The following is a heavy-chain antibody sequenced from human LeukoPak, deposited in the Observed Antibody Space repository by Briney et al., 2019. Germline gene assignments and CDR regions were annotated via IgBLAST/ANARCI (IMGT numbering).Heavy chain of an antibody. J-gene: IGHJ2*01. Sequence: GSLRLSCAAFGFTFSSYEMNWVRQAPGKGLEWVSYISSSGSTIYYADSVKGRFTISRDNAKNSLYLQMNSLRAEDTAVYYCARDRLYCGGDCYQLDLWGRGTLVTVSS. CDR2: ISSSGSTI. D-gene: IGHD2-21*02. CDR3: ARDRLYCGGDCYQLDL. CDR1: GFTFSSYE. V-gene: IGHV3-48*03.